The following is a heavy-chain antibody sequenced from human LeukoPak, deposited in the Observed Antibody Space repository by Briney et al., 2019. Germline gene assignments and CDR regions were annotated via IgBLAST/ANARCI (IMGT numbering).Heavy chain of an antibody. D-gene: IGHD3-9*01. CDR1: GYSFTSYW. CDR2: IYPGDSDT. Sequence: GGSLKISCKGSGYSFTSYWIGWVRQMPGKGLEWMGIIYPGDSDTRYSPSFQGQVTISADKSISTAYLQWSSLKASDTAMYYCARLTNYDILTGYYPDYWGQGTLVTVSS. CDR3: ARLTNYDILTGYYPDY. V-gene: IGHV5-51*01. J-gene: IGHJ4*02.